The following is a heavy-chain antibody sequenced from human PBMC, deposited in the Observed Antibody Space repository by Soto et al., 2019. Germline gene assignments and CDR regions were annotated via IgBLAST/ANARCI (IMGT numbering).Heavy chain of an antibody. CDR3: ARGGXAAGTSGILGERYGMDV. D-gene: IGHD6-13*01. Sequence: SETLSLTCAVYGGSFSCYYWSWIRQPPGKGLEWIGEINHSGSTNYNPSLKSRVTISVDTSKNQFSLKLSSVTAADTAVYYCARGGXAAGTSGILGERYGMDVWGQGTTVTVSS. CDR1: GGSFSCYY. CDR2: INHSGST. V-gene: IGHV4-34*01. J-gene: IGHJ6*02.